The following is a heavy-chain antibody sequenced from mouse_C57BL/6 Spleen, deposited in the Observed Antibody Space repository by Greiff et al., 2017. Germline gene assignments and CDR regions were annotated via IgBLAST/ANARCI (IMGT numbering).Heavy chain of an antibody. V-gene: IGHV1-4*01. J-gene: IGHJ2*01. Sequence: VQLQQSGAELARPGASVKMSCTASGYTFTSYTMPWVKQRPGQGLEWIGYITPSIGYTKYNQKFKDKATLTADKSSSTAYMQLSRLTSEDSAVYYCARSGVTTRYGFDYWGQGTTLTVSA. D-gene: IGHD2-2*01. CDR3: ARSGVTTRYGFDY. CDR1: GYTFTSYT. CDR2: ITPSIGYT.